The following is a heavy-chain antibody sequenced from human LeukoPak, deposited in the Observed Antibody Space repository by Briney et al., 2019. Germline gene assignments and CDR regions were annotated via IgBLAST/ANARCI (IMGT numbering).Heavy chain of an antibody. CDR1: GFTFSSYA. CDR2: ISGSGGST. Sequence: GGSLRLSCAASGFTFSSYAMSWVRQAPGKGLEWVSAISGSGGSTYYADSVKGRFTISGDNSKNTLYLQMNSLRAEDTAVYYCAKDRPRYSSGQPLGYFDYWGQGTLVTVSS. V-gene: IGHV3-23*01. D-gene: IGHD6-19*01. J-gene: IGHJ4*02. CDR3: AKDRPRYSSGQPLGYFDY.